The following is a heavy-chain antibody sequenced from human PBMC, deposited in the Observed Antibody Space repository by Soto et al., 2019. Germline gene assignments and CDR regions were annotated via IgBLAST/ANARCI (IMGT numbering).Heavy chain of an antibody. CDR3: ARDIGCSGGSCYPNNPSNWFDP. CDR1: GGSFRDYY. V-gene: IGHV4-34*01. Sequence: SETLSLTCAVYGGSFRDYYWSWIRQPPGKGLEWIGDISHRGRTNYNPSLKSRVTISVDTSKNQFSLKLSSVTAADTAVYYCARDIGCSGGSCYPNNPSNWFDPWGQGTLVTVSS. CDR2: ISHRGRT. D-gene: IGHD2-15*01. J-gene: IGHJ5*02.